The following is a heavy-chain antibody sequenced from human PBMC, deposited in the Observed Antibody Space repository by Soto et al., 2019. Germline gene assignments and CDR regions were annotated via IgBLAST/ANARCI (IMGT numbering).Heavy chain of an antibody. J-gene: IGHJ6*03. D-gene: IGHD6-19*01. CDR1: GFTFSSYA. CDR2: ISGSGGST. Sequence: GGSLRLSCAASGFTFSSYAMSWVRQAPGKGLEWVSAISGSGGSTYYADSVKGRFTISRDNSKNTLYLQMNSLRAEDTAVYYCAKDLPRRAGIAVNYMDVWGKGTTVPVSS. CDR3: AKDLPRRAGIAVNYMDV. V-gene: IGHV3-23*01.